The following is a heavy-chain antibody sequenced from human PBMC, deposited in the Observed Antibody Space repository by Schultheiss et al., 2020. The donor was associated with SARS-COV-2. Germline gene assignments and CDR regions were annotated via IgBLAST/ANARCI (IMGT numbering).Heavy chain of an antibody. Sequence: GGSLRLSCAASRLTFSTNGVDWVCQIRGKGLEWVALICCDEISKYYVDSEKGRFTISRDNSKTTLYLQMNSLRPADTAVYYCARDLQWLAIWFDPRGQGTLVTVSS. J-gene: IGHJ5*02. V-gene: IGHV3-30*03. CDR2: ICCDEISK. CDR3: ARDLQWLAIWFDP. D-gene: IGHD6-19*01. CDR1: RLTFSTNG.